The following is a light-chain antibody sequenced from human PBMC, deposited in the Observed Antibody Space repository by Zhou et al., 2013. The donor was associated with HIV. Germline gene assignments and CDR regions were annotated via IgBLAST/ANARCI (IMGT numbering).Light chain of an antibody. Sequence: IQLTQSPSSLSASIGDRVNITCRASQDIFTYLAWYQQTPGKAPRVLIYDASTLQSGISSRFSGSGSGADFTLTISGLQREDFAIYYCQQLNSFPLTFGQGSRLEI. CDR2: DAS. CDR1: QDIFTY. V-gene: IGKV1-13*02. CDR3: QQLNSFPLT. J-gene: IGKJ5*01.